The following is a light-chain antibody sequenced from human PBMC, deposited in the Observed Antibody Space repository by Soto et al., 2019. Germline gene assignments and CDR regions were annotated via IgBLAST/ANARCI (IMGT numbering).Light chain of an antibody. J-gene: IGLJ1*01. V-gene: IGLV2-8*01. Sequence: QSVLTQPPSASGSPGQSVTISCTGTSGDIGGYDYVSWYQQHPGKAPKLMIYEVTKRPLGVPDRFSGSKSGNTASLTVSGLQAEDEADYCCSSYAGSNNPYVFGTGTKVTVL. CDR2: EVT. CDR3: SSYAGSNNPYV. CDR1: SGDIGGYDY.